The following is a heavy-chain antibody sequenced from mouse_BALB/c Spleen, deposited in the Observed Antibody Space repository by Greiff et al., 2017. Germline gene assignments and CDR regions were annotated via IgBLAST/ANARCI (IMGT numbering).Heavy chain of an antibody. CDR1: GFSLTSYG. CDR2: IWAGGST. D-gene: IGHD1-1*01. CDR3: ARDRYYGSSYNWYFDV. J-gene: IGHJ1*01. Sequence: QVQLKESGPGLVAPSQSLSITCTVSGFSLTSYGVHWVRQPPGKGLEWLGVIWAGGSTNYNSALMSRLSISKDNSKSQVFLKMNSLQTDDTAMYYCARDRYYGSSYNWYFDVWGAGTTVTVSS. V-gene: IGHV2-9*02.